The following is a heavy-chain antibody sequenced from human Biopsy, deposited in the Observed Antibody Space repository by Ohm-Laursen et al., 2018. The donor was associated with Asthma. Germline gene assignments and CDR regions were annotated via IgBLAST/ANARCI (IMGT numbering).Heavy chain of an antibody. V-gene: IGHV3-30*03. CDR3: ASYEVVTAILPMDV. CDR1: GFTFSSYG. D-gene: IGHD2-21*02. CDR2: ISYDGSNK. J-gene: IGHJ6*02. Sequence: SLRLSCSASGFTFSSYGMHWVRQAPGKGLEWVAVISYDGSNKYYGDSVKGRFTIARDNSKNTVYLQMNSLRAEDTAVYYCASYEVVTAILPMDVWGQGTTVTVSS.